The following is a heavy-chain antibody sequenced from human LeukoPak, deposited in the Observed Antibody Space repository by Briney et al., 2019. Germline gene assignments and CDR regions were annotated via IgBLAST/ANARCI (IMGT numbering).Heavy chain of an antibody. V-gene: IGHV4-4*02. CDR3: ARDSANGSNWYFDY. D-gene: IGHD5-24*01. J-gene: IGHJ4*02. CDR1: GDSISSSNW. Sequence: SETLSLTCAVSGDSISSSNWWNWVRQPPGKGLEWIGEISHSGTTPYNPSLKSRVTISVDKSKNQSSLNLNSVTAADTAVYYCARDSANGSNWYFDYWGQGTLVTVSS. CDR2: ISHSGTT.